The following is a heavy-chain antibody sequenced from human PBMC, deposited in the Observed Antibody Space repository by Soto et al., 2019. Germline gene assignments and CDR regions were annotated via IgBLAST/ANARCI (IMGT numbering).Heavy chain of an antibody. CDR2: ISHDGRNK. Sequence: QVQLVESGGGVVQPGRSLRLSCEGSGFIFGKYDMYWVRQAPGKGLEWVTKISHDGRNKHYEDSVQGRFTISRDNSRDTMYLEMNSLRPEDTAIYYCAKGGLPWWSQGIDFWGQGTLVTVSA. D-gene: IGHD2-8*02. J-gene: IGHJ4*02. CDR3: AKGGLPWWSQGIDF. V-gene: IGHV3-30*18. CDR1: GFIFGKYD.